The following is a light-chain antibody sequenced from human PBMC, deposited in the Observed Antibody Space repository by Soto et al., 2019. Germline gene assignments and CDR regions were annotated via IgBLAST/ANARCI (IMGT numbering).Light chain of an antibody. CDR1: SSDVGSYNY. Sequence: QSALTQPASVSGSPGQSITISCTGTSSDVGSYNYVSWYQQHPGKAPKLMIYDVSNRPSGVSNRFSGSKSGNTASLTISGLQAEDEADYYCSSYSISSTLGLFGGGTKLTVL. CDR3: SSYSISSTLGL. V-gene: IGLV2-14*01. J-gene: IGLJ2*01. CDR2: DVS.